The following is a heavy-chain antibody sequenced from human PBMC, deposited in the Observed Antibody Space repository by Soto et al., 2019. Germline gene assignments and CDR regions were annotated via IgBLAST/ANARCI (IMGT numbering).Heavy chain of an antibody. J-gene: IGHJ6*02. V-gene: IGHV1-69*01. CDR2: IISIVGTE. CDR1: GGTFSSYA. D-gene: IGHD3-10*01. Sequence: QVQLVQSGAEVMKPGSSVKVSCKASGGTFSSYAISWVRQAPGQGLEWMGVIISIVGTENYAQKFEGRVTITADESTSTAYMELTSMRSEDTAVYYRAGGRYSYGSGSYNGGNPYYYYGMDGSGQGPKVTVSS. CDR3: AGGRYSYGSGSYNGGNPYYYYGMDG.